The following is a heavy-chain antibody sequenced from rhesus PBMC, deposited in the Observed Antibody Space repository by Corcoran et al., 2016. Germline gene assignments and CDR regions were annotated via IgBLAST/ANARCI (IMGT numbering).Heavy chain of an antibody. CDR3: ASTSARFDV. CDR2: FYGVGGGT. V-gene: IGHV4-106*01. J-gene: IGHJ5-1*01. Sequence: QVQLQESGPGLVKPSETLSLTCAVSGGSISDDDYWTWIRQPPGKELEWMVNFYGVGGGTNYNPSLKNRVTFSIDTSKNHFSLKLSSVTAADTAVYYCASTSARFDVWGAGVLVTVSS. CDR1: GGSISDDDY.